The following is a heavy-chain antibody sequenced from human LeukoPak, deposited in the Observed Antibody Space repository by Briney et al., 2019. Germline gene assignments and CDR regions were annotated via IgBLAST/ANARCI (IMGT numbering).Heavy chain of an antibody. CDR1: GYTFTSYD. V-gene: IGHV1-8*03. CDR3: ARAAVAVGSYYYYMDV. J-gene: IGHJ6*03. CDR2: MNPNSGST. D-gene: IGHD6-19*01. Sequence: GASVKVSCKASGYTFTSYDINWVRQATGQGLEWMGWMNPNSGSTGYAQKFQGRVTITRNTSISTAYMELSSLRSEDTAVYYCARAAVAVGSYYYYMDVWGKGTTVTVSS.